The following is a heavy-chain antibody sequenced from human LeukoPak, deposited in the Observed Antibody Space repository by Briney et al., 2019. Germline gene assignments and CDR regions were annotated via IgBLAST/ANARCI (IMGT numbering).Heavy chain of an antibody. CDR2: RYYSGST. J-gene: IGHJ5*02. V-gene: IGHV4-39*07. D-gene: IGHD3-22*01. CDR3: ARHYDSSGSLGA. Sequence: SETLSLTCTVSGGSSNSNNYYWGWIRQPPGKGLEWIGVRYYSGSTYYNPSLKSRVTISVDTSKNQFSLKLSSVTAADTAVYYCARHYDSSGSLGACGQGTLVTVSS. CDR1: GGSSNSNNYY.